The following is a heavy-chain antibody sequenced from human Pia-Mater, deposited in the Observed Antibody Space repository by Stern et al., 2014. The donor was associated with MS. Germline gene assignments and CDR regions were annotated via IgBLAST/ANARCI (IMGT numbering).Heavy chain of an antibody. CDR1: GFPFDTYT. Sequence: EVQLVESGGRLVKPGESLTLSCAASGFPFDTYTMHWVRQSPGRGLEWISSISTESSYINYADSVKGRFTISRDNANNSLYLQMNSLRHEDTAVYYCARRAGGLIAAGSLGYWGQGILVTVSS. CDR2: ISTESSYI. D-gene: IGHD6-25*01. CDR3: ARRAGGLIAAGSLGY. V-gene: IGHV3-21*01. J-gene: IGHJ4*02.